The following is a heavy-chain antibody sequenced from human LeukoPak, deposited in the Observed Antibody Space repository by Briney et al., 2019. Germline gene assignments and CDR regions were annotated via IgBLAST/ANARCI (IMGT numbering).Heavy chain of an antibody. V-gene: IGHV3-7*01. CDR2: IDQDGSEK. CDR3: ASQSYARFDP. J-gene: IGHJ5*02. CDR1: GFTFSNYW. Sequence: GGSLRLSCAGSGFTFSNYWMNWVRQAPGKGLEWVANIDQDGSEKHFGDSVKGRFTISRDNGKNSVFLEMNSLRVEDTAVYYCASQSYARFDPWGQGTLVTVSS. D-gene: IGHD3-16*01.